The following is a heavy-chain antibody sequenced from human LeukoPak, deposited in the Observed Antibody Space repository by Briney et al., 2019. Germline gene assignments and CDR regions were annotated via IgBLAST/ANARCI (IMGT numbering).Heavy chain of an antibody. CDR1: GFTFSSYG. V-gene: IGHV3-23*01. Sequence: PGGSLRLSCAASGFTFSSYGMSWVRQAPGKGLEWVSAISGSGGSTYYADSVKGRFTISRDNSKNTLYLQMNSLRAEDTAVYYCAKVPGYSSGWYFDYWGQGTLVTVSS. CDR2: ISGSGGST. J-gene: IGHJ4*02. CDR3: AKVPGYSSGWYFDY. D-gene: IGHD6-19*01.